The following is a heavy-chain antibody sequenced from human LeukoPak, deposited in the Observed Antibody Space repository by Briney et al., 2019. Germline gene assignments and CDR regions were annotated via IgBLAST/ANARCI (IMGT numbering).Heavy chain of an antibody. D-gene: IGHD3-3*01. Sequence: GGSLRLSCAASGFTFSSYSMNWVRQAPGKGLEWVSSISSSSSYIYYADSVKGRFTISRDNARNSLYLQMNSLRAEDTAVYYCARDSADFWSGYYLYYYYYYMDVWGKGATVTVSS. J-gene: IGHJ6*03. V-gene: IGHV3-21*01. CDR1: GFTFSSYS. CDR3: ARDSADFWSGYYLYYYYYYMDV. CDR2: ISSSSSYI.